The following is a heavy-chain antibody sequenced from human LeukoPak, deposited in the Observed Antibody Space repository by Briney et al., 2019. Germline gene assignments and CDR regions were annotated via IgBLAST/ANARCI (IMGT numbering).Heavy chain of an antibody. CDR2: ISGSGGST. Sequence: PGGSLRLSCAASGFTFSSYAMSWVRQAPGKGLEGVSAISGSGGSTYYADSVKGRFTISRDNSKNTLYLQMNSLRAEDTAVYYCAKGQPRIAAREHYYYYYGMDVWGQGTTVTVSS. CDR3: AKGQPRIAAREHYYYYYGMDV. CDR1: GFTFSSYA. J-gene: IGHJ6*02. V-gene: IGHV3-23*01. D-gene: IGHD6-6*01.